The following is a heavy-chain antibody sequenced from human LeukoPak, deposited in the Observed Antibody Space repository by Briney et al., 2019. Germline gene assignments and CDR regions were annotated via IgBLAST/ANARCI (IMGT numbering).Heavy chain of an antibody. D-gene: IGHD2-2*01. Sequence: SETLSLTCTVSGYSISSGYYWGWIRPPPGKGLEWIGSIYHSGSTYYNPSLQSRVAISVDTSKNQFSLNVSSMTAADSGVYYCARRDGWFSSKWRTFDSWGQGTLVTVSS. CDR3: ARRDGWFSSKWRTFDS. CDR2: IYHSGST. CDR1: GYSISSGYY. J-gene: IGHJ4*02. V-gene: IGHV4-38-2*02.